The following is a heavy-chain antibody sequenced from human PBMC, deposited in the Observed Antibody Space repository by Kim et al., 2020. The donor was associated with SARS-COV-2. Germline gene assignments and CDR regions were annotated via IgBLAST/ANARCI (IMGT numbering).Heavy chain of an antibody. D-gene: IGHD3-9*01. CDR1: GGSISSYY. CDR3: ARDSLGYYDILTGYPPPNAFDI. Sequence: SETLSHTCTVSGGSISSYYWSWIRQPAGKGLEWIGRIYTTNYNPSLKSRVTMSVDTSKNQFSLKLSSVTAADTAVYYCARDSLGYYDILTGYPPPNAFDIWGQGTMVTVSS. CDR2: IYTT. J-gene: IGHJ3*02. V-gene: IGHV4-4*07.